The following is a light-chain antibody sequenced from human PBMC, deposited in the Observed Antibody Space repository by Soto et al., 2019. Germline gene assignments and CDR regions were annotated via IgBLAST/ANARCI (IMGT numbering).Light chain of an antibody. CDR1: QSVSSNY. V-gene: IGKV3-20*01. J-gene: IGKJ5*01. CDR3: QQYGRPPRAT. CDR2: EAS. Sequence: EIVMTQSPGTLSLSPGERATLSCRASQSVSSNYIAWYQVKPGQAPRLLIYEASSRATGIPDRFSGGGSGTDFTLSISKVEPEDFAVYYCQQYGRPPRATFGQGTRLEIK.